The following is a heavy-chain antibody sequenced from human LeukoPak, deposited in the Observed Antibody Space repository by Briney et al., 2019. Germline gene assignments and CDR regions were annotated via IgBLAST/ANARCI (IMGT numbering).Heavy chain of an antibody. CDR3: NTDPSSGYNVPGDY. V-gene: IGHV3-15*01. D-gene: IGHD3-22*01. Sequence: GGSLRLSCAASGFTLSNAWMSWVRQAPGKGLEWVGRIKSKTDGGTTDYAAPVKGRFTISRDASKNTLYLQMNSLKTEDTAVYYCNTDPSSGYNVPGDYWGQGTLVTVSS. J-gene: IGHJ4*02. CDR2: IKSKTDGGTT. CDR1: GFTLSNAW.